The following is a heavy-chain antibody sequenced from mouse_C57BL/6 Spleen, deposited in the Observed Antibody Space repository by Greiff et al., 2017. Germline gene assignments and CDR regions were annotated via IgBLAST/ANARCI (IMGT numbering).Heavy chain of an antibody. V-gene: IGHV5-16*01. Sequence: EVQLQESEGGLVQPGSSMKLSCTASGFTFSDYYMAWVRQVPEKGLEWVANINYDGSSTYYLDSLKSRFIISRDNAKNILYLQMSSLKSEDTATYYCARYDYDRDYYYAMDYWGQGTSVTVSS. J-gene: IGHJ4*01. D-gene: IGHD2-4*01. CDR2: INYDGSST. CDR3: ARYDYDRDYYYAMDY. CDR1: GFTFSDYY.